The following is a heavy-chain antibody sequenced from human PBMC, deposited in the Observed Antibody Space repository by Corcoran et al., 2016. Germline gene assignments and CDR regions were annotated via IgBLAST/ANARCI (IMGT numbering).Heavy chain of an antibody. Sequence: EVQLVESGGGLVKPGGSLRLSCAASGFTFSSYSMNWVRQAPGKGLEWVSSISSSSSYIYYADSVKGRFTISRDNAKNSLYLQMNSLRAEDTAVDYCARDRYCSGGSCYSTSDWGQGTLVTVSS. CDR2: ISSSSSYI. J-gene: IGHJ4*02. CDR1: GFTFSSYS. D-gene: IGHD2-15*01. CDR3: ARDRYCSGGSCYSTSD. V-gene: IGHV3-21*01.